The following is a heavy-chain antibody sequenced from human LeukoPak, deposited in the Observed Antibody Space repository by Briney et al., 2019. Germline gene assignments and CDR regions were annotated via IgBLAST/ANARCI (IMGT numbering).Heavy chain of an antibody. V-gene: IGHV4-38-2*01. Sequence: PSETLSLTCAVSGYSISNGYYWVWILQPPGRGLDWIGSLYHSDSAYYNTSLRSRVSMSVDTSENQFSLTLSFVTAADTAVYYCARQHDTYYYYYIDVRGSGTTVTVSS. D-gene: IGHD1-1*01. J-gene: IGHJ6*03. CDR1: GYSISNGYY. CDR3: ARQHDTYYYYYIDV. CDR2: LYHSDSA.